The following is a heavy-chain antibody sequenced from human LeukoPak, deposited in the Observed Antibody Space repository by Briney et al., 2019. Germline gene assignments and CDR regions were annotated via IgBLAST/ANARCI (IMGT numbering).Heavy chain of an antibody. CDR1: GGSISSYY. J-gene: IGHJ5*02. V-gene: IGHV4-59*01. Sequence: PSETLSLTCTVSGGSISSYYWSWIRQPPGKGLEWIGYIYYSGSTNYNPSLKSRVTISVDTSKNQFSLKLSSVTAADTAVYYCAREGGLDSSGWYNWFDPWGQGTLATVSS. D-gene: IGHD6-19*01. CDR2: IYYSGST. CDR3: AREGGLDSSGWYNWFDP.